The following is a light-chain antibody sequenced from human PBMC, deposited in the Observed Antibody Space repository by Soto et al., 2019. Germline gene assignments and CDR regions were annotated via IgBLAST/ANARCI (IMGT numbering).Light chain of an antibody. CDR3: QHFDNLPFT. CDR1: QDISHF. Sequence: DIQMTQSPSSLSASIGDRVTITCQASQDISHFLNWFQQKPGKAPKLLIYDASNLETVVPSRFSGSGSGTDFTFTISSLQPEDVATYYCQHFDNLPFTFGPGTKVDIK. CDR2: DAS. J-gene: IGKJ3*01. V-gene: IGKV1-33*01.